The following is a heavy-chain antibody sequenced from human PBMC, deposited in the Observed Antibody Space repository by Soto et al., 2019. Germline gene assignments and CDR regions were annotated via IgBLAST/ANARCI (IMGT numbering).Heavy chain of an antibody. CDR3: VKTWYYYGSGSLQSAFDI. J-gene: IGHJ3*02. CDR1: GFTFSSYA. D-gene: IGHD3-10*01. CDR2: ISSNGGST. V-gene: IGHV3-64D*08. Sequence: GGFLRLSCSASGFTFSSYAMHWVRQAPGKGLEYVSAISSNGGSTYYADSVKGRFTISRDNSKNTLYLQMSSLRAEDTAVYYCVKTWYYYGSGSLQSAFDIWGQGTMVTVSS.